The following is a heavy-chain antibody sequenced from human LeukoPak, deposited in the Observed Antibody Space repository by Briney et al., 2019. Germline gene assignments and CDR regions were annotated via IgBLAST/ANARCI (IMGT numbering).Heavy chain of an antibody. CDR2: ISGSGSGT. Sequence: AGGFLRLSCVASGFTFRSHAMSWVRQAPGKGLEWVSAISGSGSGTYYADSVKGRFTISRDNSKNTLYLQMNSLRAEDTAVYYCAKSWKLLYGMIGYWGQGTLVTVSS. CDR1: GFTFRSHA. CDR3: AKSWKLLYGMIGY. D-gene: IGHD2-2*02. V-gene: IGHV3-23*01. J-gene: IGHJ4*02.